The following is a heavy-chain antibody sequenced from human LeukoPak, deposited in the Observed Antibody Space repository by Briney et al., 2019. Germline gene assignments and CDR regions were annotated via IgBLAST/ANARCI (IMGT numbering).Heavy chain of an antibody. CDR1: GGSISSSSYY. J-gene: IGHJ5*02. Sequence: SETLSLTCTVSGGSISSSSYYWGWIRQPPGKGLEWIGSIYYSGSTYYNPSLKSRVTISVDTSKNQFSLKLSSVTAADTAVYYCARHAYSSSYDFWSGLWSGLYINWFDPWGQGTLVTVSS. CDR2: IYYSGST. CDR3: ARHAYSSSYDFWSGLWSGLYINWFDP. D-gene: IGHD3-3*01. V-gene: IGHV4-39*01.